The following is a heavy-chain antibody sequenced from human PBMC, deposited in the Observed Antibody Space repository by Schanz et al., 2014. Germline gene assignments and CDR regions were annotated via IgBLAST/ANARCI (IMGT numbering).Heavy chain of an antibody. J-gene: IGHJ3*02. CDR2: IIPILGIT. CDR3: ARGLGDERWLDLNEAFDI. D-gene: IGHD6-19*01. V-gene: IGHV1-69*02. Sequence: QVQLVQSGAEVMKPGSSVKVSCKASGGTFSSYTINWVRQAPGQGLEWMGRIIPILGITNVAQTFQDRVTITADKSTSTAYMELSSLRSEDTAVYYCARGLGDERWLDLNEAFDIWGQGTMVTVSS. CDR1: GGTFSSYT.